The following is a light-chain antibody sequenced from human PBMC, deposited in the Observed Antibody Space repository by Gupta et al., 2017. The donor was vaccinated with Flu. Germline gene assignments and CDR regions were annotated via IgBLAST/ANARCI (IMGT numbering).Light chain of an antibody. Sequence: DVVLTQSSLSLPVTLGQPASISCRSSESLIYSDGNTYLNWFHQRPGQSPRRLIYKVSSRDSGVPDRFNASGSSTDFTLKISRVEAEDVGIFYCMQGTHWPPYTFGQGTKVEIK. CDR2: KVS. V-gene: IGKV2-30*01. CDR3: MQGTHWPPYT. J-gene: IGKJ2*01. CDR1: ESLIYSDGNTY.